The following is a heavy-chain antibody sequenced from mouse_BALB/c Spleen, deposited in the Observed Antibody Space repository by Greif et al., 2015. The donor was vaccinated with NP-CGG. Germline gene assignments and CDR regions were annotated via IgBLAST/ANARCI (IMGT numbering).Heavy chain of an antibody. Sequence: QVQLQQPGAELAKPGASVKMSCKASGYTFTSYWMHWVEQRPGQGLEWIGYINPSTGYTEYNQKFKDKATLTADKSSSTAYMQLSSLTSEDSAVYYCASYYYGSSYAMDYWGQGTSVTVSS. CDR1: GYTFTSYW. J-gene: IGHJ4*01. CDR2: INPSTGYT. V-gene: IGHV1-7*01. D-gene: IGHD1-1*01. CDR3: ASYYYGSSYAMDY.